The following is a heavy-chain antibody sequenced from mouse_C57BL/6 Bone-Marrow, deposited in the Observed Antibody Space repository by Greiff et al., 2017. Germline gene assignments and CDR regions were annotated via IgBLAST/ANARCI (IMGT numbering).Heavy chain of an antibody. CDR3: VYDYEAY. J-gene: IGHJ3*01. Sequence: QVQLQQSGAELVKPGASVKMSCKASGYTFTSYWITWVKQRPGQGLEWIGDIYPGSGSTNYNEKFKSKATLAVYTSSSTAYMQLSSLTSEDSAVYYCVYDYEAYWGQGTLVTVSA. CDR2: IYPGSGST. D-gene: IGHD2-4*01. V-gene: IGHV1-55*01. CDR1: GYTFTSYW.